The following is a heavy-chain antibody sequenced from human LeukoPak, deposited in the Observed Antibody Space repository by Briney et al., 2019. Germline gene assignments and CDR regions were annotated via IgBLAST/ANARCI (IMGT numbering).Heavy chain of an antibody. CDR2: INPNSGGT. CDR1: GYTFTGYY. D-gene: IGHD4-17*01. Sequence: ASVKVSCKASGYTFTGYYMHWVRQAPGQGLEWMGWINPNSGGTNYAQKFQGRVTMTRDTSISTAYMELSRLRSDDTAVYYCARDFLDYGDYEGYYYYMDVWGKGTTVTISS. V-gene: IGHV1-2*02. J-gene: IGHJ6*03. CDR3: ARDFLDYGDYEGYYYYMDV.